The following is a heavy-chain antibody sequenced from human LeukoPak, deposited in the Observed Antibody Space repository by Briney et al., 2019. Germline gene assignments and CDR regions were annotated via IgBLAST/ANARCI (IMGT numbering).Heavy chain of an antibody. CDR3: ARGNAVRGVIIRRIWFDP. Sequence: PGGSLRLSCAASGFTFDDYAMHWVRQAPGKGLEWVSGISWNSGSIGYADSVKGRFTISRDNSKNTLYLQMNSLRAEDTAVYYCARGNAVRGVIIRRIWFDPWGQGTLVTVSS. CDR1: GFTFDDYA. D-gene: IGHD3-10*01. V-gene: IGHV3-9*01. CDR2: ISWNSGSI. J-gene: IGHJ5*02.